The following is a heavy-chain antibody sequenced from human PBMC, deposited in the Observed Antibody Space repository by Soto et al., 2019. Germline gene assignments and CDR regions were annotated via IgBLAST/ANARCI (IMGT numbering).Heavy chain of an antibody. Sequence: GGSLRLSCASSGFTFINYAMSCVRQAPGKGLHWLSPINASGGSTYYAHSVKGRFTISRDNSKKTMYMQMNSLRAEDTAVYYCAKDPYYHFWSGVGGCDYWGKGTLVTVS. CDR1: GFTFINYA. J-gene: IGHJ4*02. D-gene: IGHD3-3*01. V-gene: IGHV3-23*01. CDR3: AKDPYYHFWSGVGGCDY. CDR2: INASGGST.